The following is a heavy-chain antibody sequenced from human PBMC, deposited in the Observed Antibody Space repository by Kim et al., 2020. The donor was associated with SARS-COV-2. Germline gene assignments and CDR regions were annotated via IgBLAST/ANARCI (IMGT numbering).Heavy chain of an antibody. D-gene: IGHD1-26*01. Sequence: SVKVSCKASGGTFSSYAISWVRQAPGQGLEWMGGIITIFGTANYAQKFQGRVTITADESTSTAYMELSSLRSEDTAVYYCARGEGGILWGWYFDLWGRGTLVTVSS. CDR1: GGTFSSYA. J-gene: IGHJ2*01. CDR3: ARGEGGILWGWYFDL. V-gene: IGHV1-69*13. CDR2: IITIFGTA.